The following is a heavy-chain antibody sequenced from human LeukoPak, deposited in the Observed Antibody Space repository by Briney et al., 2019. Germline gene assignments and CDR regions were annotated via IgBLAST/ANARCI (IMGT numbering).Heavy chain of an antibody. J-gene: IGHJ4*02. Sequence: ASVKVSCKASGYTFTSYDINWVRQAPGQGLEWMGWISAYNGNTNYAQKLQGRVTMTTDTSTSTAYMELRSLRSDDTAVYYCATGVFSYYYDSSGYYYHYWGQGTLVTVSS. CDR2: ISAYNGNT. D-gene: IGHD3-22*01. CDR3: ATGVFSYYYDSSGYYYHY. CDR1: GYTFTSYD. V-gene: IGHV1-18*01.